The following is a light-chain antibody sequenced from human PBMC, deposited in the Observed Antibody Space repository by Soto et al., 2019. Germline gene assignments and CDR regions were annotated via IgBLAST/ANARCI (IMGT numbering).Light chain of an antibody. Sequence: EMVLTQSPGTLSLSPGERATLSSRASQSVSSSYLAWYQQKPGQAPRLLIYGASSRATGIPDRFSGSGSGTDFTLTISRLEPEDFAVYYCQQYGSSLTWTFGQGTKVEIK. CDR2: GAS. CDR3: QQYGSSLTWT. J-gene: IGKJ1*01. V-gene: IGKV3-20*01. CDR1: QSVSSSY.